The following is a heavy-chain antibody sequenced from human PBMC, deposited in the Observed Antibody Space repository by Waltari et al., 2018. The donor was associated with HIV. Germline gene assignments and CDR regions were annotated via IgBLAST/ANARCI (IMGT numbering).Heavy chain of an antibody. V-gene: IGHV4-39*07. CDR3: ARGYAAGIDRYFDY. J-gene: IGHJ4*02. Sequence: QLQLQESGPGLVKPSETLSLTCTVSGGSISSSSYYWGWFRQPPGKGLEWIGSIYYSGSTYYNPSLKSRVTISVDTSKNQFSLKLSSVTAADTAVYYCARGYAAGIDRYFDYWGQGTLVTVSS. CDR2: IYYSGST. D-gene: IGHD6-13*01. CDR1: GGSISSSSYY.